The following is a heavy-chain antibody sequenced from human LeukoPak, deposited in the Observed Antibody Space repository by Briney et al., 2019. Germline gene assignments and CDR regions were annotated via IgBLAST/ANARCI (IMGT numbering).Heavy chain of an antibody. Sequence: SETLSLTCAVYGGAFSGYYWSWIRQPPGKGLEWIGEINHSGSTNYNPSLKSRVTISVDTSKNQFSLKLSSMTAADTAVYYCARAQVVPAAPPRGAAAGPIDYWGQGTLVTVSS. V-gene: IGHV4-34*01. D-gene: IGHD2-2*01. J-gene: IGHJ4*02. CDR1: GGAFSGYY. CDR3: ARAQVVPAAPPRGAAAGPIDY. CDR2: INHSGST.